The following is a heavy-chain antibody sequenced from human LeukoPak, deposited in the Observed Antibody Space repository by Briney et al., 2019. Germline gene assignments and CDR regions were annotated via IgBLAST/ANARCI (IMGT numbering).Heavy chain of an antibody. CDR3: ARPDYGDYRKFDY. CDR2: ISSSGSTI. CDR1: GFTFSDYY. Sequence: GGSLRLSCAASGFTFSDYYMSWIRQAPGKGLEWVSYISSSGSTIYYADPVKGRFTISRDNAKNSLYLQMNSLRAEDTAVYYCARPDYGDYRKFDYWGQGTLVTVSS. D-gene: IGHD4-17*01. J-gene: IGHJ4*02. V-gene: IGHV3-11*01.